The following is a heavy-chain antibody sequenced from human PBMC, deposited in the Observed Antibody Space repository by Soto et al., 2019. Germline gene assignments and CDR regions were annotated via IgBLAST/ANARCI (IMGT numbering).Heavy chain of an antibody. CDR3: ARDQGDYVWGSVDY. V-gene: IGHV3-30-3*01. Sequence: GGSLRLSCAASGFTFSSYAMHWVRQAPGKGLEGVAVISYDGSNKYYADSVKGRFTISRDNSKNTLYLQMNSLRAEDTAVYYCARDQGDYVWGSVDYWGQGTLVTVSS. CDR2: ISYDGSNK. D-gene: IGHD3-16*01. CDR1: GFTFSSYA. J-gene: IGHJ4*02.